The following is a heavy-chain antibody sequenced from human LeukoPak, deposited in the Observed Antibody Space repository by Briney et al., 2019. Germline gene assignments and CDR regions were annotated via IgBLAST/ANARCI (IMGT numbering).Heavy chain of an antibody. V-gene: IGHV1-2*04. J-gene: IGHJ4*02. CDR3: DWRLHSYFDY. CDR2: INPNSGAA. CDR1: GGTISSYA. Sequence: GASVKVSCKASGGTISSYAISWVRQAPGQGLEWMEWINPNSGAANYAQNFQGWVTMTRDTSISTACMEVSRLRSDSTATRHFDWRLHSYFDYWGQGTLVPVSS. D-gene: IGHD3-9*01.